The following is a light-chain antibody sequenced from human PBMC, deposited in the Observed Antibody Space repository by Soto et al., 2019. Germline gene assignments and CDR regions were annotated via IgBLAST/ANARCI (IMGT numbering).Light chain of an antibody. CDR1: QAISSY. V-gene: IGKV1-8*01. Sequence: AIRMTQSPSSFSASTGDRVTITCRASQAISSYLAWYQQKPGKAPKLLIYAASTLQSGVPSGFSGSGSGTDFTLTISCLQSEDFATYYCQQYYGFPYTFGQGTKLEIK. CDR2: AAS. CDR3: QQYYGFPYT. J-gene: IGKJ2*01.